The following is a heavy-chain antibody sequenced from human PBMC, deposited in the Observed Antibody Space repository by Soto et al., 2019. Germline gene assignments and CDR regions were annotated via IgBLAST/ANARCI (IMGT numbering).Heavy chain of an antibody. Sequence: PSETLSLTCTVSGGSIISYYWSWVRQPPGKELEWIGYIHSSGSTTYNPSLTSRVSMSVDTSKNQFSLKLTSVTAADTAVYYCARQEHTSGYFYTFDYWGQGALVTVSS. J-gene: IGHJ4*02. CDR1: GGSIISYY. D-gene: IGHD3-22*01. V-gene: IGHV4-59*01. CDR2: IHSSGST. CDR3: ARQEHTSGYFYTFDY.